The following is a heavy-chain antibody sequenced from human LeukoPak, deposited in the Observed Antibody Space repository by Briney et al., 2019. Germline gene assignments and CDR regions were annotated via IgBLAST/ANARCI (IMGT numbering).Heavy chain of an antibody. V-gene: IGHV3-9*01. D-gene: IGHD3-10*01. CDR2: ISWNSAYV. CDR1: GFTFDDYA. Sequence: AGGSLRLSCAASGFTFDDYAMHWVRQAPGKGLEWVSGISWNSAYVGYADSVKGRFSISRDNAKNSVSLQMNSLRAEDTAVYYCASSLWFGSYFDYWGQGTLVTVSS. CDR3: ASSLWFGSYFDY. J-gene: IGHJ4*02.